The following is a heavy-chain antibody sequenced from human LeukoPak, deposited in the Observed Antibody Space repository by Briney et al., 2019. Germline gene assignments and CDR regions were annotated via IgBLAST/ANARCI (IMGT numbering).Heavy chain of an antibody. CDR2: IFHSGST. CDR1: GDSITNSNFY. D-gene: IGHD3-9*01. CDR3: AGRGIVTGYFDF. J-gene: IGHJ4*02. Sequence: SEPLSLTCTVSGDSITNSNFYWGWIRQSPGKGLEWIGSIFHSGSTNYNPSLKSRVTISVDTSKNQFYLRVRSVTVAETALYYCAGRGIVTGYFDFWGRGTLVTVSS. V-gene: IGHV4-39*01.